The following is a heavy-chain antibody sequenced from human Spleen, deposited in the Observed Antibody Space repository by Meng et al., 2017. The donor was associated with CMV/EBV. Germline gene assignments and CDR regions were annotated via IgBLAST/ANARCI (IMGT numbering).Heavy chain of an antibody. Sequence: ASVKVSCKASGYTFTGYYMHWVRLAPGQGLEWMGWINPNSGGTNYAQKFQGRVTMTRDTSISTAYMELSRLRSDDTAVYYCASPGGVYGGKGLCYGMDVWGQGTTVTVSS. D-gene: IGHD4-23*01. CDR3: ASPGGVYGGKGLCYGMDV. J-gene: IGHJ6*02. CDR2: INPNSGGT. V-gene: IGHV1-2*02. CDR1: GYTFTGYY.